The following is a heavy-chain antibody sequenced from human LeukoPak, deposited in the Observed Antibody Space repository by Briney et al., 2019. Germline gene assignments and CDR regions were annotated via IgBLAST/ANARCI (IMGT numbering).Heavy chain of an antibody. Sequence: GGSLRLSCAASGFTVSSNYMSRVRQAPGKGLEWVSVIYGGGSTYYADSVKGRFTISRDNSKNTLYLQMNSLRAEDTAVYYCARGKDRVLQDAFDIWGQGTMVTVSS. D-gene: IGHD3-10*01. J-gene: IGHJ3*02. CDR1: GFTVSSNY. CDR2: IYGGGST. CDR3: ARGKDRVLQDAFDI. V-gene: IGHV3-53*01.